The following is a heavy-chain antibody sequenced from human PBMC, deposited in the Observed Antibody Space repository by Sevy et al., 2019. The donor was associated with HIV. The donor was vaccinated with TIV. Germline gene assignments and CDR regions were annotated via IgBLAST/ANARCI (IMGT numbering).Heavy chain of an antibody. J-gene: IGHJ5*02. CDR2: ISAYNGNT. CDR3: ASWDGSGIRWFDP. V-gene: IGHV1-18*01. CDR1: GYTFTSYG. D-gene: IGHD3-10*01. Sequence: ASVKVSCKASGYTFTSYGISWVRQAPRQGLEWTGWISAYNGNTNYAQKLQGRVTMTPDTSTRTAYMELRSLRSDDTAVYYCASWDGSGIRWFDPWGQGTLVTVSS.